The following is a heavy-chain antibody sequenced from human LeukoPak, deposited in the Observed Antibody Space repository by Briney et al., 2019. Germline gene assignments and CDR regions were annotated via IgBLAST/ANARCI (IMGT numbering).Heavy chain of an antibody. CDR1: GFTFSSYV. CDR3: ARGEWSSSPFDY. J-gene: IGHJ4*02. V-gene: IGHV3-30*02. Sequence: GGSLRLSCAASGFTFSSYVMHWVRQAPGKGLEWVAFIRYDGSNKYYADSVKGRFTISRDNSKNTLYLQMNSLRAEDTAVYYCARGEWSSSPFDYWGQGTLVTVSS. CDR2: IRYDGSNK. D-gene: IGHD6-6*01.